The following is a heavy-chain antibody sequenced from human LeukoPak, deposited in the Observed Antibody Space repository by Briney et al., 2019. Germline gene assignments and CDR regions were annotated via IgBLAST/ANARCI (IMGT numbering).Heavy chain of an antibody. J-gene: IGHJ6*02. D-gene: IGHD2-2*01. Sequence: GASVKVSCKASGYTFTSYGISWVRQAPGQGLEWMGWINPNSGGTNYAQKFQGRVTMTRDTSISTAYMELSRLRSDDTAVYYCARRYANYYYYGMDVWGQGTTVTVSS. CDR1: GYTFTSYG. V-gene: IGHV1-2*02. CDR2: INPNSGGT. CDR3: ARRYANYYYYGMDV.